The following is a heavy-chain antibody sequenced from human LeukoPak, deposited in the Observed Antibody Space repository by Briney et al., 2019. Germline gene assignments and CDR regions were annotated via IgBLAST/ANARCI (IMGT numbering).Heavy chain of an antibody. J-gene: IGHJ4*02. V-gene: IGHV4-59*01. Sequence: SETLSLTCTLSGGSISTYYWSWIRQPPGKGLEWIGYIYHGGSTNYNPSLKSRVTISVDTSKNQFSLKLSSVTAADTAVYYCARGGGYASPIGYWGQGALVTVSP. CDR2: IYHGGST. D-gene: IGHD5-12*01. CDR1: GGSISTYY. CDR3: ARGGGYASPIGY.